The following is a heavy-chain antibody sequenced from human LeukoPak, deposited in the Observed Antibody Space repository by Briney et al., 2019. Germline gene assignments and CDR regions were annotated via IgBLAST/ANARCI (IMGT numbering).Heavy chain of an antibody. J-gene: IGHJ4*02. V-gene: IGHV4-61*02. Sequence: SETLSLTCTVSGGSISSGSYYWSWIRQPAGKGLEWIGRIYTSGSTNYNPSLKSRVTISVDTSKNQFSLKLSSVTAADTAVYYCARGVAMDIYYFDYWGQGTLVTVSS. CDR1: GGSISSGSYY. CDR2: IYTSGST. CDR3: ARGVAMDIYYFDY. D-gene: IGHD5-18*01.